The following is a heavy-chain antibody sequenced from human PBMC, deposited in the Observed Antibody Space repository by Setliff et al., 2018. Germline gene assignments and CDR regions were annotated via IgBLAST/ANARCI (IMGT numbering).Heavy chain of an antibody. Sequence: GASVKVSCKASGGTFSSYAISWVRQAPGQGLEWMGGIVPIFVGANYAQKFRDRVTMTADESTNTFYMELSSLTSEDTAVYFCVCGHRSQATSDFWGQGTLVTVSS. D-gene: IGHD2-21*01. CDR1: GGTFSSYA. J-gene: IGHJ4*02. CDR2: IVPIFVGA. V-gene: IGHV1-69*13. CDR3: VCGHRSQATSDF.